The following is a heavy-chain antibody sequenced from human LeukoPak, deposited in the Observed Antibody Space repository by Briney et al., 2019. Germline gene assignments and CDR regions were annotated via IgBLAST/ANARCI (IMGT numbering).Heavy chain of an antibody. Sequence: PGGSLRLSCAASRFTFNNYSMSWVRQSPGKGLEWVSSISGSGHTTYYADSVKGRFTISRDNSKNTLFLQMNSLRADDRAVYYCARTSPGWLGELVGFFDYWGQGTLVIVSS. CDR3: ARTSPGWLGELVGFFDY. D-gene: IGHD3-10*01. CDR1: RFTFNNYS. CDR2: ISGSGHTT. J-gene: IGHJ4*02. V-gene: IGHV3-23*01.